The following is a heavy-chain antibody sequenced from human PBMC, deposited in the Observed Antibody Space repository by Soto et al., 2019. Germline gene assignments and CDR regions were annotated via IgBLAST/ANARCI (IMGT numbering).Heavy chain of an antibody. CDR2: ISYDGHNK. D-gene: IGHD5-12*01. CDR1: GFTFSTYG. V-gene: IGHV3-30*03. CDR3: ARESDDSGYLPDYYGVDV. Sequence: QVQLVESGGGVVQPGRSLRLSCAASGFTFSTYGMHWVRQAPGKGLEWVAFISYDGHNKYYAESVKGRFTTSRDDPANTVFLQMNSLRGEDTAVYYCARESDDSGYLPDYYGVDVWGQGTTVTVSS. J-gene: IGHJ6*02.